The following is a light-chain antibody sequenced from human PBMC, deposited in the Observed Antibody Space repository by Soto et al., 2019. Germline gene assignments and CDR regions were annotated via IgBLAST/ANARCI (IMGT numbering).Light chain of an antibody. CDR3: QQTYSTPLT. V-gene: IGKV1-39*01. Sequence: CRASQSISSYLNWYQQKPGKAPKLLIYAASSLQSGVPSRFSGSGSGTDFTLTIISLQPEDFASYYCQQTYSTPLTFGGGTKVDIK. J-gene: IGKJ4*01. CDR1: QSISSY. CDR2: AAS.